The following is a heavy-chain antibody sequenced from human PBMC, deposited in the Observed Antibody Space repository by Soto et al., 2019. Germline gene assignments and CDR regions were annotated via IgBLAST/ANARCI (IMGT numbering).Heavy chain of an antibody. CDR1: GGSISSSSYY. V-gene: IGHV4-39*01. CDR2: IYYSGST. CDR3: ARHVLDDYGDYGGELDYFDY. D-gene: IGHD4-17*01. J-gene: IGHJ4*02. Sequence: QLQLQESGPGLVKPSETLSLTCTVSGGSISSSSYYWGWIRQPPGEGLEWIGSIYYSGSTYYNPSLKSRVSISVEKSRNQFSLNLSSVTAADTAVYYCARHVLDDYGDYGGELDYFDYWGQGTLVTVSS.